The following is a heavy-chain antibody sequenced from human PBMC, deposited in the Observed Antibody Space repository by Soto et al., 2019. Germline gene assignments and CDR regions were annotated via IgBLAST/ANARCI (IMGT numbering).Heavy chain of an antibody. V-gene: IGHV3-23*01. CDR1: GFTFSSYA. J-gene: IGHJ4*02. D-gene: IGHD3-3*01. Sequence: GGSLRLSCAASGFTFSSYAMSWVRQAPGKGLEWVSAISGSGDSTYYADSVKGRFTISRDNSKNTLYLQMNSLRAEDTAVYYCAKGGLRFLSGYYLSVSLENWGQGTLVTVSS. CDR2: ISGSGDST. CDR3: AKGGLRFLSGYYLSVSLEN.